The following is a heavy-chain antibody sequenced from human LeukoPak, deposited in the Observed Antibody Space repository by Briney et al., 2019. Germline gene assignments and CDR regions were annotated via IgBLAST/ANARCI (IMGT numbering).Heavy chain of an antibody. D-gene: IGHD6-13*01. V-gene: IGHV3-21*01. CDR2: ISSSSSYI. J-gene: IGHJ4*02. CDR3: ATLSDAIAAAGTRNY. CDR1: GFTFSSYS. Sequence: GGSLRLSCAASGFTFSSYSMNWVRQAPGKGLEWVSSISSSSSYIYYADSVKGRFTISRDNAKNSLYLQMNSLRAEDTAVYYCATLSDAIAAAGTRNYWGQGTLVTVSS.